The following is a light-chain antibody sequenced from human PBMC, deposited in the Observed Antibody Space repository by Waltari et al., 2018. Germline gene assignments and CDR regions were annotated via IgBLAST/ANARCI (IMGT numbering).Light chain of an antibody. Sequence: EIVLTPSPATLSLSPGERATLSCRASQSVSSSYLAWYQQKPGQAPSLLIYGASSRATGIPDRFSGSGSGTDFTLTISRLEPEDSAVYYCQQYGSSPQTFGQGTKVEIK. V-gene: IGKV3-20*01. J-gene: IGKJ1*01. CDR3: QQYGSSPQT. CDR2: GAS. CDR1: QSVSSSY.